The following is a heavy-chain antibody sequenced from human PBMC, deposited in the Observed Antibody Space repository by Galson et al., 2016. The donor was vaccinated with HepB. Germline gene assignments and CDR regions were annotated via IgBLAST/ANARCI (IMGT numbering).Heavy chain of an antibody. J-gene: IGHJ4*02. Sequence: SVKVSCKASGYTFTNYGITWVRQAPGQRLAWMGWINAGNGNTKYSQKFQGRVTITRDTSASTAYMELSSLRSEDTAVYYCATDSWCSGWYPTFHYWGQGTLVTVSS. CDR3: ATDSWCSGWYPTFHY. CDR1: GYTFTNYG. CDR2: INAGNGNT. D-gene: IGHD6-19*01. V-gene: IGHV1-3*01.